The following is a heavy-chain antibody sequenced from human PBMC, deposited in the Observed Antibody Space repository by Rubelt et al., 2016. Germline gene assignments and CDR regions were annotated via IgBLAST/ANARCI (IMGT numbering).Heavy chain of an antibody. D-gene: IGHD3-22*01. Sequence: QVQLVQSGAEVKKPGASVKVSCKASGYTFTGYYMHWVRQAPGQGLEWMGWINPNSGGTNYAQKFQGRVTMTRETSIRPAHLDLVSLRSDDTAVYYCARPHHRFDYYDSSGYYWVFDYWGQGTLVTVSS. J-gene: IGHJ4*02. CDR2: INPNSGGT. CDR1: GYTFTGYY. V-gene: IGHV1-2*02. CDR3: ARPHHRFDYYDSSGYYWVFDY.